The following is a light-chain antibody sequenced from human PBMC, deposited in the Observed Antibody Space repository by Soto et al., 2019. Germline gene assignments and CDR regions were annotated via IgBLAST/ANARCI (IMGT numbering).Light chain of an antibody. CDR1: QSIRYY. Sequence: DIQLTQSPPTLSASVGDRVTITCRASQSIRYYLAWYQQMPGKAPKLLIYGASSLQSGVPSRFSGSGSGTEFTLPISSLQPDDFATYFCQHPNSYSQTFGQGTKVESK. J-gene: IGKJ1*01. CDR2: GAS. V-gene: IGKV1-5*01. CDR3: QHPNSYSQT.